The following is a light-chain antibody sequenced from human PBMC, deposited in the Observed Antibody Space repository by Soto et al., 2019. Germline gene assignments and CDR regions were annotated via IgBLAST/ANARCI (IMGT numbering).Light chain of an antibody. Sequence: QSALTQPASVSGSPGQSITISCTGTSSDVGYNYVSWYQQHPGKVPKLIIYDVSNRPSGVSTRFSGSKSGNTASLTISGLQAEDEADYYCSSYTNINTWVFGGGTKLTVL. V-gene: IGLV2-14*03. CDR3: SSYTNINTWV. CDR1: SSDVGYNY. CDR2: DVS. J-gene: IGLJ3*02.